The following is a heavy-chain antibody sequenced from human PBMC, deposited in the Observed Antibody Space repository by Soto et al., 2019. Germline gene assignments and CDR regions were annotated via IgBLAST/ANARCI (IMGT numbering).Heavy chain of an antibody. CDR3: ARDPCSGGSCYKVYYYYYGMDV. Sequence: ASVKVSCKASGYTFTSYYMHWVRQAPGQGLEWMGIINPSGGSTSYAQKFQGRVTMTRDTSTSTVYMEMSSLRSEDTAVYYCARDPCSGGSCYKVYYYYYGMDVWGQGTTVTVSS. CDR1: GYTFTSYY. D-gene: IGHD2-15*01. CDR2: INPSGGST. V-gene: IGHV1-46*01. J-gene: IGHJ6*02.